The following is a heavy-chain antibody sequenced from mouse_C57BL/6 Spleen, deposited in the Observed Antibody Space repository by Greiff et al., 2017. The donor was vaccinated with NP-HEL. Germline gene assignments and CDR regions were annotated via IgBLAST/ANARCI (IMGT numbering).Heavy chain of an antibody. CDR1: GFTFSDYG. J-gene: IGHJ1*03. CDR3: ARRGTTVVATRYFDV. CDR2: ISSGSSTI. D-gene: IGHD1-1*01. Sequence: EVQLVESGGGLVKPGGSLKLSCAASGFTFSDYGMHWVRQAPEKGLEWVAYISSGSSTIYYADTVKGRFTISRDNAKNTQFLQMTRLRSEDTAMYDCARRGTTVVATRYFDVWGTGTTVTVSS. V-gene: IGHV5-17*01.